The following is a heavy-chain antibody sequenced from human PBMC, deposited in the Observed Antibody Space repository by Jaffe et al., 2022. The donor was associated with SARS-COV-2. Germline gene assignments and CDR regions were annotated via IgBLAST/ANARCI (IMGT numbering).Heavy chain of an antibody. Sequence: EVQLVQSGAEVKKPGESLKISCKGSGYNFALYWIGWVRQMPGKGLEWMGIIYSSDSDTKYSPSFQGQVIISVDKSISTAYLQWSSLKASDTAMYYCARLERDDYGHLSVFKYWGQGTLVTVSS. CDR2: IYSSDSDT. V-gene: IGHV5-51*01. J-gene: IGHJ4*02. CDR3: ARLERDDYGHLSVFKY. CDR1: GYNFALYW. D-gene: IGHD4-17*01.